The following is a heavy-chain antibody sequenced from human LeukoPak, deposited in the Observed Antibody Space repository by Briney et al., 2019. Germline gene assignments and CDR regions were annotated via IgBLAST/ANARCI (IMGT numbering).Heavy chain of an antibody. V-gene: IGHV3-20*04. CDR1: GFTFDDHG. CDR2: INWNGETT. D-gene: IGHD7-27*01. J-gene: IGHJ4*02. Sequence: GGSLRLSCAASGFTFDDHGVGWVRQVPGKALEWVSGINWNGETTAYADSVKGRFSISRDSARNSLILQMNSLRVEDTALYYCAREGGANWDPFDYWGQGTLVTVSS. CDR3: AREGGANWDPFDY.